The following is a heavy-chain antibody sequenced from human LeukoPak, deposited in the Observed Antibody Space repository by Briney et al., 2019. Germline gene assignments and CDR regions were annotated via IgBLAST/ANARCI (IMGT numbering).Heavy chain of an antibody. J-gene: IGHJ4*02. D-gene: IGHD3-10*01. CDR1: GGSFSGYY. V-gene: IGHV4-34*01. CDR3: ASLMVRGVMRRDY. CDR2: INHSGST. Sequence: SETLSLTCAVYGGSFSGYYWSWIRQPPGKGLEWIGEINHSGSTNYNPSLKSRVTISVDTSKNQFSLKLSSVTAADTAVHYCASLMVRGVMRRDYWGQGTLVTVSS.